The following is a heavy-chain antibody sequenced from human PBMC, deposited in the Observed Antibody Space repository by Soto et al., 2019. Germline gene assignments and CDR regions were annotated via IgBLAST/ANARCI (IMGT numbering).Heavy chain of an antibody. Sequence: EVQLVESVGGLVQPGGSLRLSCEASGFTFRNYDMHWVRQGTGKGLEWVSGISAAGDPDYADSVEGRFTISRENAQSSFFLQMNSLRVGDTAVYYCARTGREFYGLDVWGQGTKVIVSS. CDR3: ARTGREFYGLDV. CDR1: GFTFRNYD. CDR2: ISAAGDP. D-gene: IGHD1-1*01. V-gene: IGHV3-13*05. J-gene: IGHJ6*01.